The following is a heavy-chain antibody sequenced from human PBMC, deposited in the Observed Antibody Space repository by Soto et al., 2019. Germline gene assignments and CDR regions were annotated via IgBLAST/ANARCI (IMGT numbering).Heavy chain of an antibody. Sequence: ASVKVSCKASGYTFTSYGISWVRQAPGQGLEWMGWISAYNGNTNYAQKLQGRVTMTTDTSTSTAYMELRSLRSDDTAVYYCARDCGDGYNPLTWLDPWGQGTLVTVYS. V-gene: IGHV1-18*04. CDR2: ISAYNGNT. CDR1: GYTFTSYG. CDR3: ARDCGDGYNPLTWLDP. J-gene: IGHJ5*02. D-gene: IGHD5-12*01.